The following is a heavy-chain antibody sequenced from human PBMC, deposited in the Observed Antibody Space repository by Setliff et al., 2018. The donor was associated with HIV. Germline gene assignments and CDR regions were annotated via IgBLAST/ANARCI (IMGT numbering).Heavy chain of an antibody. CDR3: ARVMIGYSGYDAFDY. J-gene: IGHJ4*02. Sequence: GGSLRLSCSASGFTFSSYAMYWVRQAPGKGPEYVSFINIHGDIIFYTDSVKGRFTISRDNAKNSLYLQMNSLRAEDTAVYYCARVMIGYSGYDAFDYWGQGTLVTVSS. CDR1: GFTFSSYA. CDR2: INIHGDII. V-gene: IGHV3-64*04. D-gene: IGHD5-12*01.